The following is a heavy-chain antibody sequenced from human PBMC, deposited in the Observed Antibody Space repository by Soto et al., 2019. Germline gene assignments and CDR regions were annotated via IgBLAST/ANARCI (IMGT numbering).Heavy chain of an antibody. J-gene: IGHJ6*02. Sequence: GGSLRLSCAASGFTFSSYGMHWVRQAPGKGLEWVAVISYDGSNKYYADSVKGRFTISRDNSKNTLYLQMNSLRAEDTAVYYCAKDPVDFRYGMEGMDVWGQGTTVTVSS. CDR1: GFTFSSYG. CDR3: AKDPVDFRYGMEGMDV. D-gene: IGHD4-17*01. CDR2: ISYDGSNK. V-gene: IGHV3-30*18.